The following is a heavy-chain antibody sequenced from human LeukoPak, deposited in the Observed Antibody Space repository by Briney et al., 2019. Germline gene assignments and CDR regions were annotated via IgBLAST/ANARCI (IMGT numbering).Heavy chain of an antibody. Sequence: SETLSLTCTVSGVSISSGGYFWTWVRQHPVKGLEWIGFIHYNGTSRFNPSLKSRISMSVDTSRRQFSLKLKSVTVADAAIYYCAREVRDFDISTGYSDYRYFDLWGRGTRVTVSS. CDR2: IHYNGTS. CDR3: AREVRDFDISTGYSDYRYFDL. J-gene: IGHJ2*01. CDR1: GVSISSGGYF. V-gene: IGHV4-31*03. D-gene: IGHD3-9*01.